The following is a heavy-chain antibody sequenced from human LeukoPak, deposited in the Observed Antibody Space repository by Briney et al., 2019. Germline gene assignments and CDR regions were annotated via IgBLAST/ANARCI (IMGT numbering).Heavy chain of an antibody. Sequence: ASVKVSCKASGYAFTSYDINWVRQATGQGLEWMGWMNPNSGNTGYAQKFQGRVTMTRDTSTSTVYMELSSLRSDDTAVYYCARDSPRWFGELLSNSHYYNYYMDVWGKGTTVTISS. V-gene: IGHV1-8*01. CDR2: MNPNSGNT. CDR1: GYAFTSYD. J-gene: IGHJ6*03. CDR3: ARDSPRWFGELLSNSHYYNYYMDV. D-gene: IGHD3-10*01.